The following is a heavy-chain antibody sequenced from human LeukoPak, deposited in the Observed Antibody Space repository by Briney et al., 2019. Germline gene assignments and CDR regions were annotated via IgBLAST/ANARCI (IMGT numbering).Heavy chain of an antibody. J-gene: IGHJ6*03. CDR2: IYYSGST. CDR1: GGSISSYY. V-gene: IGHV4-39*01. Sequence: SETLSLTCTVSGGSISSYYWGWIRQPPGKGLEWIGSIYYSGSTYYNPSLKSRVTISVDTSKNQFSLKLSSVTAADTAVYYCASHIYHYMDVWGKGTTVTISS. CDR3: ASHIYHYMDV.